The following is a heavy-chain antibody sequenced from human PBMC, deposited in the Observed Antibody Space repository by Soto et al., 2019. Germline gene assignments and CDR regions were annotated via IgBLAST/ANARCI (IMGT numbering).Heavy chain of an antibody. V-gene: IGHV2-5*02. CDR2: IYWDDDK. Sequence: QITLNESGPTQVKPRQTLTLTCTFSGFSLTTSGVGVGWISQSPGKAPEWLALIYWDDDKRYSPSLKSRLTITKDTSKNQVVLTMADLDPADTATYYCAHRVLRTVFGLVTTTAIYFDFWGQETPVAVSS. J-gene: IGHJ4*02. CDR3: AHRVLRTVFGLVTTTAIYFDF. D-gene: IGHD3-3*01. CDR1: GFSLTTSGVG.